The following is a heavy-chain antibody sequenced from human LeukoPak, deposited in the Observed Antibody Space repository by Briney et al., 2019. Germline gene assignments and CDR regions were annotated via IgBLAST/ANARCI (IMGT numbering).Heavy chain of an antibody. CDR2: IRYDGSNK. Sequence: GGSLLLSCAASGFTFSSYGMHWVRQAPGKGLEGVAFIRYDGSNKYYADSVKGRFTISRNNSKNTLYLQMNSLRAEDTAVYYCAKGPVSYSSSWDWFDPWGQGTLVTVSS. CDR3: AKGPVSYSSSWDWFDP. D-gene: IGHD6-13*01. V-gene: IGHV3-30*02. CDR1: GFTFSSYG. J-gene: IGHJ5*02.